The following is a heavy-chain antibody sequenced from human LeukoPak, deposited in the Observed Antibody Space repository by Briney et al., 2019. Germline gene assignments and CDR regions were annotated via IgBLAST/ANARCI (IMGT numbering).Heavy chain of an antibody. CDR3: ARLERRDYYYYMDV. CDR1: GGSISSSSYY. CDR2: IYYSGST. D-gene: IGHD1-1*01. J-gene: IGHJ6*03. Sequence: SETLSLTCTVSGGSISSSSYYWGWIRQPPGKGLEWIGSIYYSGSTYYNPSLKSRVTISVDTSKNQFSLKLSSVTAADTAVYYCARLERRDYYYYMDVWGKGTTVTVSS. V-gene: IGHV4-39*01.